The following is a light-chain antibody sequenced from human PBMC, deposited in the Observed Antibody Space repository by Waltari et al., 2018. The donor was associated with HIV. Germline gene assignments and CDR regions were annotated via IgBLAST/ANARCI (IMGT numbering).Light chain of an antibody. CDR1: ALPNRF. CDR2: EDN. V-gene: IGLV3-10*01. CDR3: YSIDGSGHYRV. Sequence: SYELTQPPSASVSPGQTARITCSGDALPNRFAYWDQQRSGRAPVLVIYEDNTRPSGIPERFSATNSGTVATLTISGAQVDDEADYYCYSIDGSGHYRVFGGGTKLTVL. J-gene: IGLJ2*01.